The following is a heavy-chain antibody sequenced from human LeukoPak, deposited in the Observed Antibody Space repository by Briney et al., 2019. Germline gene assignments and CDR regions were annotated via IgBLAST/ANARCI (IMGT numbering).Heavy chain of an antibody. CDR1: GFTSSSYS. CDR3: ARGYCSSTSCSHGMDV. Sequence: GGSLRLSCVASGFTSSSYSMNWVRQAPGKGLEWVSYISSSSSTIYYADSVKGRFTISRDNAKNSLYLQMNSLRAEDTAVYYCARGYCSSTSCSHGMDVWGQGTTVTVSS. D-gene: IGHD2-2*01. V-gene: IGHV3-48*01. J-gene: IGHJ6*02. CDR2: ISSSSSTI.